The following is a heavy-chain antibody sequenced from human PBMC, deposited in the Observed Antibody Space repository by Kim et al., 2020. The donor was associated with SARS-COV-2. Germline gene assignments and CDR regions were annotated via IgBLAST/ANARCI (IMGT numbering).Heavy chain of an antibody. V-gene: IGHV7-4-1*02. CDR2: INTNNGNP. J-gene: IGHJ6*02. CDR1: GYTFTSFA. D-gene: IGHD3-3*01. Sequence: ASVQVSCKASGYTFTSFAMNWVRQAPGQGLEWIGWINTNNGNPGYAQGFSGRFVFSLDTSVSTAYLQISSLKAEDIAVYYCARESFCNATNCYNGMDVWGQGTTVTVSS. CDR3: ARESFCNATNCYNGMDV.